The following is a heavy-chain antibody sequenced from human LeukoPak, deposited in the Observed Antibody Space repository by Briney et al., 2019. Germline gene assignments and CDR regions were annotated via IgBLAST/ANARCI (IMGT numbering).Heavy chain of an antibody. Sequence: GGSLRLSCAASGFTFSNAWMSWVRQAPGKGLEWVGRIKSKTDGGTTDYAAPVKGRFTISRDDSKNTLYLQMNSLKTEDTAVYYCTTGHPHTVVRGPVYWGQGTLVTVSS. CDR3: TTGHPHTVVRGPVY. CDR2: IKSKTDGGTT. D-gene: IGHD4-23*01. CDR1: GFTFSNAW. J-gene: IGHJ4*02. V-gene: IGHV3-15*01.